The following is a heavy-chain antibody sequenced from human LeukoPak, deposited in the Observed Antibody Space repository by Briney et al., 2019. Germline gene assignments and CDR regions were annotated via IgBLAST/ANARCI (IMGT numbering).Heavy chain of an antibody. CDR3: AGYGRRAVAGTN. Sequence: SETLSLTCTVSGGSISSSSYYWGWIRQPPGKGLEWIGSIYYSGSTYYNPSLKSRVTISVDTSKNQFSLKLSSVTAADTAVYYCAGYGRRAVAGTNWGQGTPVTVSS. CDR1: GGSISSSSYY. V-gene: IGHV4-39*07. CDR2: IYYSGST. D-gene: IGHD6-19*01. J-gene: IGHJ4*02.